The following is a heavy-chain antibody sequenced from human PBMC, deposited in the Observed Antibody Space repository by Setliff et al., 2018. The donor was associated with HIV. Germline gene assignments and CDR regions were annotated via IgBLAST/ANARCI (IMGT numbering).Heavy chain of an antibody. V-gene: IGHV5-51*01. CDR2: TYPSDSTT. D-gene: IGHD7-27*01. J-gene: IGHJ4*02. CDR1: GYSFSDYW. Sequence: PGESLKISCKASGYSFSDYWIGWVRQMPGKGLEWMGVTYPSDSTTRYSPSLEGQVTISADRSINTAFLQWSSLEASDTAMYYCIRRRRAPGAADLESYWGQGTLVTVS. CDR3: IRRRRAPGAADLESY.